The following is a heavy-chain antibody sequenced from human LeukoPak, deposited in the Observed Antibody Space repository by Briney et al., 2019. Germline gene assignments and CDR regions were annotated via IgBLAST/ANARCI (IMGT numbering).Heavy chain of an antibody. V-gene: IGHV1-18*01. Sequence: WASVKVSCKASGYTFTSYGISWVRQAPGQGLEWMGWISAYNGNTNYAQKLQGRVTMTTDTSTSTAYMELRSLRSDDTAVYYCARERRSRLYYHDSSGYLVRGQGTLVTISS. D-gene: IGHD3-22*01. J-gene: IGHJ4*02. CDR2: ISAYNGNT. CDR3: ARERRSRLYYHDSSGYLV. CDR1: GYTFTSYG.